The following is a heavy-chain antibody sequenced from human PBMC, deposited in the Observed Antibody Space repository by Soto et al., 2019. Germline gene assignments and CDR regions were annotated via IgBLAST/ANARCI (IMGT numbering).Heavy chain of an antibody. Sequence: SETLSLTCTVSGGSISSYYWSWIRQPPGKGLEWIGYIYYSGSTNYNPSLKSRVTISVDTSKNQFSLKLSSVTAADTAVYYCARQSDYYYGSGSIGNIDYWGQGTLVTVSS. CDR3: ARQSDYYYGSGSIGNIDY. J-gene: IGHJ4*02. V-gene: IGHV4-59*08. CDR2: IYYSGST. D-gene: IGHD3-10*01. CDR1: GGSISSYY.